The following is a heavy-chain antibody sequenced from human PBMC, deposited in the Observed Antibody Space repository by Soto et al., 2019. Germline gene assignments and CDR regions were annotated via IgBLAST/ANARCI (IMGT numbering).Heavy chain of an antibody. J-gene: IGHJ3*02. Sequence: QVQLVQSGAEVKKPGASVKVSCKASGYTFTSYGTSWVRQAPGQGLEWMGWVSAYNGNTNYARKLQGRVTMTTDTSTSTAYLELRSLRSDDTAVYYCARGSAPSQPGGVIGAYAFDIWGQGTMVTVSS. D-gene: IGHD3-16*02. CDR1: GYTFTSYG. V-gene: IGHV1-18*01. CDR2: VSAYNGNT. CDR3: ARGSAPSQPGGVIGAYAFDI.